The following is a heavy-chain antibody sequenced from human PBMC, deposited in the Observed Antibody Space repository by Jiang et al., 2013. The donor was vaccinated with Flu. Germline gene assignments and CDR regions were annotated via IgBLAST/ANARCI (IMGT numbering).Heavy chain of an antibody. CDR2: IYPGDSGT. D-gene: IGHD3-10*01. V-gene: IGHV5-51*01. CDR1: GYSFVSYY. Sequence: SGAEVKTPGESLKISCKASGYSFVSYYIGWVRQMPGKGLEWIGIIYPGDSGTEYNPSFQGQVTISADKSIDTAYLQWTSLKASDTAMYYCATLVRGVDFDYWGQGTLVSVSS. J-gene: IGHJ4*02. CDR3: ATLVRGVDFDY.